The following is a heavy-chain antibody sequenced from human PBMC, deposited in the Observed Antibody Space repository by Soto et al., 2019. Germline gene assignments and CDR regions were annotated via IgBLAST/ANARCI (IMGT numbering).Heavy chain of an antibody. V-gene: IGHV3-23*01. CDR1: GFIFSNYA. J-gene: IGHJ5*02. CDR2: ISGNGGST. D-gene: IGHD4-4*01. CDR3: AKDLGGKSNSWFDP. Sequence: PGGSLRLSCAASGFIFSNYAMSWVRQAPGKGLEWVSTISGNGGSTYYADSVKGRFTISRDNSKNTLHLQMNSLRAEDTAVYYCAKDLGGKSNSWFDPWGQGTLVTVSS.